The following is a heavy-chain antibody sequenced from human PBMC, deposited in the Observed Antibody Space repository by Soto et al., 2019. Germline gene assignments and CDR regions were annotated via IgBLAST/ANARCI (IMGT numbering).Heavy chain of an antibody. V-gene: IGHV3-74*01. CDR3: AREAYSYGDFDS. CDR1: GFTFTTYW. Sequence: EVQLVESGGGLVQPGGSLRLSCAASGFTFTTYWMHWVRQAPGKGLEWVSRINSEGRNTNYADSVKGRFTFSRDNAKNPVYLEMNSLRVEDTAVYYCAREAYSYGDFDSWGQGAVVTVSS. CDR2: INSEGRNT. J-gene: IGHJ4*02. D-gene: IGHD5-18*01.